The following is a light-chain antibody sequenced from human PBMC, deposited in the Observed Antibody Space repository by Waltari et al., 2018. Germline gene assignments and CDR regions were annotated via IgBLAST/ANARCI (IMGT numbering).Light chain of an antibody. CDR1: HNLSNTY. J-gene: IGKJ2*01. V-gene: IGKV3-20*01. CDR3: QQYANSLYT. Sequence: EIVLTQSPGSLSLSPGDRATLSCRASHNLSNTYLAWYQQKPGQAPRLFIYGASNRATGIPERFSGSGSGTDFTLTINSLEPEDCAVYYCQQYANSLYTFGQGTKLEIK. CDR2: GAS.